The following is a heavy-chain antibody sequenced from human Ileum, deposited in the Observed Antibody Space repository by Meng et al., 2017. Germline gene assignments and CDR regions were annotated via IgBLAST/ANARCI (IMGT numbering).Heavy chain of an antibody. CDR3: ANIVFNWFDS. J-gene: IGHJ5*01. D-gene: IGHD2-15*01. Sequence: QVQLQESGPGLEKPSGTLSLTCAVSGGSIGSGNWWSWVRQPPGKGLEWIGEIYESGSTNYNPSLKSRVTISLDRSKNHFSLKLNSVTAADTAVYYCANIVFNWFDSWGQGTLVTVSS. CDR1: GGSIGSGNW. CDR2: IYESGST. V-gene: IGHV4-4*02.